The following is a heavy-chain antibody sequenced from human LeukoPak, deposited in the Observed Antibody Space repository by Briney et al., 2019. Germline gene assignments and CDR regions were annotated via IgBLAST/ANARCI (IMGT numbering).Heavy chain of an antibody. CDR2: IVPSIGAT. Sequence: ASVKVSCKASGGTFTDSAFGWVRQAPGQRPEWMGRIVPSIGATNYAERFKDRVTLTADTSTITVHLEVSSLRSEDTAMYYCVRVVSESGARYFDVWGRGTLVTVSS. D-gene: IGHD7-27*01. CDR3: VRVVSESGARYFDV. V-gene: IGHV1-69*04. J-gene: IGHJ2*01. CDR1: GGTFTDSA.